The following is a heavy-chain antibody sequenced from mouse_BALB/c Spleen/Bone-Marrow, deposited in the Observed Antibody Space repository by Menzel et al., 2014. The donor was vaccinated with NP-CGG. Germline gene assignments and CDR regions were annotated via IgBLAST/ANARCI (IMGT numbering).Heavy chain of an antibody. J-gene: IGHJ2*01. Sequence: EVKVVESGGGLVKPGGSLKLSCAASGFTFSSYAMSWVRQTPEKRLEWVATISSGGSYTYYPDSVKGRFTIPRDNAKNTLYLQMSSLRSEDTAMYYCARFITSLVYFDYWGQGTTLTVSS. D-gene: IGHD1-1*01. CDR3: ARFITSLVYFDY. V-gene: IGHV5-9-1*01. CDR2: ISSGGSYT. CDR1: GFTFSSYA.